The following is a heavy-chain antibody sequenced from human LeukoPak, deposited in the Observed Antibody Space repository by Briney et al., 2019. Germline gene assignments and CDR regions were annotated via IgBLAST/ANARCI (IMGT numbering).Heavy chain of an antibody. V-gene: IGHV5-51*01. CDR1: GDSFGNRW. CDR2: IYPDDSDT. J-gene: IGHJ6*02. D-gene: IGHD3-10*01. CDR3: ARGAYGSGSSYNYDGMDV. Sequence: GQYLTISSKGSGDSFGNRWISWVRQIPGKNLEWMGIIYPDDSDTIYSPSSEGQVTISADKAISTAYLQWSSLKASDTAMYYCARGAYGSGSSYNYDGMDVWGQGTTVTVSS.